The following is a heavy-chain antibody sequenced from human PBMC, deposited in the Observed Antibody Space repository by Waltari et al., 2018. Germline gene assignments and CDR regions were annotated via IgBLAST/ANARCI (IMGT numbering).Heavy chain of an antibody. CDR3: ARDRISNSDYYYYSLDV. J-gene: IGHJ6*02. Sequence: EVQLVESGGGLVKPGGSLRLSCAASGFTFNTYTMHWVRQAPGKGVEWIASISSTSSYIYYAASVKGRFTISRDNAKNSLLLQMSSLRAEDTAVYYGARDRISNSDYYYYSLDVWGQGTTVTVSS. D-gene: IGHD3-16*01. V-gene: IGHV3-21*01. CDR1: GFTFNTYT. CDR2: ISSTSSYI.